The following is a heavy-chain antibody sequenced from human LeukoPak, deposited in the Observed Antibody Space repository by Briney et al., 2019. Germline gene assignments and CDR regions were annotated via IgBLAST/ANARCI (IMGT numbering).Heavy chain of an antibody. J-gene: IGHJ6*02. CDR1: GFTFDDYA. D-gene: IGHD3-10*01. V-gene: IGHV3-9*01. CDR3: AKGQRALWSGGNYYDGMDV. CDR2: FSWNSGSI. Sequence: GGSLRLSCAASGFTFDDYAMHWVRQAPGKGLEWVSGFSWNSGSIGYADSVKGRFTNSRDNAKNSLYLQMNSLRAEDTALYYCAKGQRALWSGGNYYDGMDVWGQGTTVTVSS.